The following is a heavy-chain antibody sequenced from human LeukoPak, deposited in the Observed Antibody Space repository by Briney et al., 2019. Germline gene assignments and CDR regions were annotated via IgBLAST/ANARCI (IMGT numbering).Heavy chain of an antibody. CDR1: GYTFTSYG. CDR2: ISAYNGNT. Sequence: ASVKVSCKASGYTFTSYGISWVRQAPGQGLEWMGWISAYNGNTNHAQKLQGRVTMTTDTSTSTAYMELRSLRSDDTAVYYCARRVYVWGSYRYLDYWGQGTLVTVSS. CDR3: ARRVYVWGSYRYLDY. V-gene: IGHV1-18*01. J-gene: IGHJ4*02. D-gene: IGHD3-16*02.